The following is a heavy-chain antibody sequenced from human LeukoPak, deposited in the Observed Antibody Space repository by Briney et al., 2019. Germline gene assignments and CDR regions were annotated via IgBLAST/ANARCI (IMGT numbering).Heavy chain of an antibody. CDR3: ARQAVAELDAFDI. J-gene: IGHJ3*02. V-gene: IGHV1-69*05. CDR1: GGTFISYA. D-gene: IGHD6-19*01. CDR2: IIPIFGTA. Sequence: VASVKVSCKASGGTFISYAISWVRQAPGQGLEWMGGIIPIFGTANYAQKFQGRVTITTDESTSTAYMELSSLRSEDTAVYYCARQAVAELDAFDIWGQGTMVTVSS.